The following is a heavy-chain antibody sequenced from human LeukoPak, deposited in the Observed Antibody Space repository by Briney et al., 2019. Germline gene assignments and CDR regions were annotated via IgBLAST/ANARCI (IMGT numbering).Heavy chain of an antibody. CDR1: GFTFSSYA. J-gene: IGHJ4*02. CDR3: VRGNDYGGPHY. CDR2: IDRDGSRI. Sequence: GGSLRLSCAASGFTFSSYAMHWVRQAPGKGLVWVSRIDRDGSRINYADSVKGRFTISRDNGKNTLFLQMNSLRAEDAAVYYCVRGNDYGGPHYWGQGTLVTVSS. V-gene: IGHV3-74*01. D-gene: IGHD4-23*01.